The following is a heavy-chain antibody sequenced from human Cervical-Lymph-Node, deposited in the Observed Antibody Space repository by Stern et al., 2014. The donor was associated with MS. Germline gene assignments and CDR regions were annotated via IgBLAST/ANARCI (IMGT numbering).Heavy chain of an antibody. CDR2: VYYNGTT. J-gene: IGHJ4*02. Sequence: QLQLQASGPGLVKPSETLSLTCTVSGGSIRTFSLSWIRQPPGRGLEWLGCVYYNGTTTHNPSLKSRVTMSVDTSKSQLSLRLHSVTAADTAVYYCARHSVGVKDFDSWGQGTLVTVSS. V-gene: IGHV4-59*01. D-gene: IGHD4-23*01. CDR1: GGSIRTFS. CDR3: ARHSVGVKDFDS.